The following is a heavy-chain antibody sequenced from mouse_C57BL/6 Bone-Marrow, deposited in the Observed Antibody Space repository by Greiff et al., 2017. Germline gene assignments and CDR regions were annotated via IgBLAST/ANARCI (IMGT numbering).Heavy chain of an antibody. V-gene: IGHV1-75*01. CDR2: IFPGCGSS. J-gene: IGHJ3*01. Sequence: QVQLQQSGPELVKPGASVKISCKASGYTFTDYYINWVKQRPGQGLEWIGWIFPGCGSSYYNEKFKGKATLTVDKSSSTAYMLLSSLTSEDSAVYFCARAGRWLLLWFAYWGQGTLVTVSA. CDR3: ARAGRWLLLWFAY. D-gene: IGHD2-3*01. CDR1: GYTFTDYY.